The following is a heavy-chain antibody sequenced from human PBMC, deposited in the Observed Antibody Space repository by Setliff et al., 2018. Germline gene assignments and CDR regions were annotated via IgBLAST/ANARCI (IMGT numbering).Heavy chain of an antibody. CDR2: ISAYNGKT. J-gene: IGHJ3*02. CDR1: GYTLSNSI. V-gene: IGHV1-18*01. Sequence: ASVKVSCKASGYTLSNSILSWVRQAPGQGLEWVGWISAYNGKTYFAQKFQDRITLTTDTSTNTGYLELRGLRSDDTAVYYCARDRAYFSSSHDAFDIWGQGTMVTVSS. D-gene: IGHD2-21*01. CDR3: ARDRAYFSSSHDAFDI.